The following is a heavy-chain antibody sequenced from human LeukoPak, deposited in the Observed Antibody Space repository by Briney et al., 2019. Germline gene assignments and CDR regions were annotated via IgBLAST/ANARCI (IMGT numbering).Heavy chain of an antibody. V-gene: IGHV3-30*04. Sequence: GGSLRLSCAASGFTFNSYAINWVRQAPGKGQEWVAVISYDAINKYYADSVKGRFTISRDNSKSTVYLQMNSLTAEDTAVYFCARVVGGWGQGTLVTVSS. J-gene: IGHJ4*02. D-gene: IGHD2-15*01. CDR1: GFTFNSYA. CDR2: ISYDAINK. CDR3: ARVVGG.